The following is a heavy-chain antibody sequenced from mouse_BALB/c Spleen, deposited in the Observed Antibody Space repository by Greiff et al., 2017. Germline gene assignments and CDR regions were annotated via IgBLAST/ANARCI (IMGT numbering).Heavy chain of an antibody. V-gene: IGHV1-69*02. Sequence: QVHVKQSGAELVRSGASVKLSCTASGFNIKDYWMHWVKQRPGQGLEWIGAIDTSDSYTSYNQKFKGKATLTVDESSSTAYMQLSSLTSEDSAVYYCARRHPYGSSYSYAMDYWGQGTSVTVSS. J-gene: IGHJ4*01. CDR2: IDTSDSYT. CDR1: GFNIKDYW. CDR3: ARRHPYGSSYSYAMDY. D-gene: IGHD1-1*01.